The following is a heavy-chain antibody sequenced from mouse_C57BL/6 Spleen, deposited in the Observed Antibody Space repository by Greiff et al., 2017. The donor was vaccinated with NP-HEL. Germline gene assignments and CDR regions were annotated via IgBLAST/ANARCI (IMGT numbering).Heavy chain of an antibody. CDR1: GYTFTDYE. J-gene: IGHJ2*01. CDR3: TREGYYFDY. CDR2: IDPETGGT. V-gene: IGHV1-15*01. Sequence: QVHVKQSGAELVRPGASVTLSCKASGYTFTDYEMHWVKQTPVHGLEWIGAIDPETGGTAYNQKFKGKAILTADKSSSTAYMELRSLTSEDSAVYYCTREGYYFDYWGQGTTLTVSS.